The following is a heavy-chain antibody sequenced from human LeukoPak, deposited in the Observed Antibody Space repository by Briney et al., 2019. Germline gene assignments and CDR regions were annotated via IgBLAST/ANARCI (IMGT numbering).Heavy chain of an antibody. V-gene: IGHV1-3*01. CDR1: GYTFTGYY. D-gene: IGHD3-22*01. CDR3: ARGGPSYYYDSSGYHYLDY. Sequence: ASVKVSCKASGYTFTGYYMHWVRQAPGQRLEWMGWINAGNGNTKYSQKFQGRVTITRDTSASTAYMELSSLRSEDTAVYYCARGGPSYYYDSSGYHYLDYWGQGTLVTVSS. CDR2: INAGNGNT. J-gene: IGHJ4*02.